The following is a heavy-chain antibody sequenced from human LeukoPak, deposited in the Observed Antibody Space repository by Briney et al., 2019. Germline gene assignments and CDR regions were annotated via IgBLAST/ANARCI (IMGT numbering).Heavy chain of an antibody. Sequence: GASVKVSFKASGYTFTSYGISWVRQAPGQGLEWMGWISAYNGNTNYAQKLQGRVTMTTDTSTSTAYMELRSLRSDDTAVYYCARAPRYSSGWYFDYWGQGTLVTVSS. J-gene: IGHJ4*02. V-gene: IGHV1-18*01. D-gene: IGHD6-19*01. CDR2: ISAYNGNT. CDR3: ARAPRYSSGWYFDY. CDR1: GYTFTSYG.